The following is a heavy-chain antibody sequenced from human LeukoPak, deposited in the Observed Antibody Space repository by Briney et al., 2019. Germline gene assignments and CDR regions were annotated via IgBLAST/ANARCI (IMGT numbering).Heavy chain of an antibody. CDR2: IYYSGST. D-gene: IGHD4-17*01. CDR1: GGSISSSSYY. V-gene: IGHV4-39*07. Sequence: PSETLSLTCTVSGGSISSSSYYWGWIRQPPGKGLEWIGSIYYSGSTYYNPSLKSRVTISVDTSKNQFSLKLSSVTAADTAVYYCARGRRLWKLRPNDAFDIWGQGTMVTVSS. CDR3: ARGRRLWKLRPNDAFDI. J-gene: IGHJ3*02.